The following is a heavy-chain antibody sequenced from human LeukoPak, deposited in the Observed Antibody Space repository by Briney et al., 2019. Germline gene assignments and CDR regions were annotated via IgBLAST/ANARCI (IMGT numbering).Heavy chain of an antibody. CDR2: IYYSGST. J-gene: IGHJ4*02. Sequence: SETLSLTCTVSGGSISSGDYYWSWVRQPPGKGLEWIGYIYYSGSTYYNPSRKSRVTISVDTSKNQFSLKLSSVTAADTAVYYCASYCGGDCYVDYWGQGTLVTVSS. V-gene: IGHV4-30-4*08. CDR1: GGSISSGDYY. CDR3: ASYCGGDCYVDY. D-gene: IGHD2-21*01.